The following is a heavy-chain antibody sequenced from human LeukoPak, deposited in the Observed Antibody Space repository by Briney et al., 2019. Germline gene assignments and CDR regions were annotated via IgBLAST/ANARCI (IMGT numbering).Heavy chain of an antibody. CDR3: ARAVGDFLTAYDY. D-gene: IGHD3-9*01. CDR1: GYAFTSYG. V-gene: IGHV1-18*01. CDR2: IGTYNGFT. Sequence: ASVKVSCKASGYAFTSYGISWVRQAPGQALEWMGWIGTYNGFTSYADNLQGRVTMSTDTSTTTAYMELRSLKSDDTALYYCARAVGDFLTAYDYWGQGTLVTVSS. J-gene: IGHJ4*02.